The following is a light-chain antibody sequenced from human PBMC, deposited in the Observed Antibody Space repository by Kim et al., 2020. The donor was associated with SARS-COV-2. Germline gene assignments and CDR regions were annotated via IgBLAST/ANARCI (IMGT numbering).Light chain of an antibody. CDR2: DAS. CDR3: QQSYSTLLT. V-gene: IGKV1-39*01. Sequence: DIQMTQSPSSLSATVGDTVTITCRASQSISTYVYWYQQKPGKAPKLLIYDASSLQSGVPSRFSGSGSGTDFTLTISSLQPEDFATYYWQQSYSTLLTFGGGTKVDIK. CDR1: QSISTY. J-gene: IGKJ4*01.